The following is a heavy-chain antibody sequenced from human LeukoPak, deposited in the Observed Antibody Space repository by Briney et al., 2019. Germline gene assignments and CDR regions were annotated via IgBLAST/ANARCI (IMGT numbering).Heavy chain of an antibody. CDR1: GFTFSSYW. J-gene: IGHJ4*02. CDR2: INSDGSST. D-gene: IGHD3-16*01. V-gene: IGHV3-74*01. Sequence: PGASLRLSCAASGFTFSSYWMHWVCQAPGKGLVWVSRINSDGSSTNYADSVKGRFTISRDNASNTLYLQMNSLRVEDTAVYYCTRDTSASFDYWGQGTLVTVSS. CDR3: TRDTSASFDY.